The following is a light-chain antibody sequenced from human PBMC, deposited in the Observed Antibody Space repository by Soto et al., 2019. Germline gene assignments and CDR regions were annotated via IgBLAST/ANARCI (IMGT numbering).Light chain of an antibody. CDR2: AAS. CDR1: QSVGSS. V-gene: IGKV3-20*01. Sequence: EIVLTQSPATLSLSPGERATLSCRASQSVGSSLAWYQQKLGQAPRLLIYAASDRATGIPGRFSGSGSGTDFTLTISRLEPEDFAVYYCQQYGNSPITFGQGTRLEIK. J-gene: IGKJ5*01. CDR3: QQYGNSPIT.